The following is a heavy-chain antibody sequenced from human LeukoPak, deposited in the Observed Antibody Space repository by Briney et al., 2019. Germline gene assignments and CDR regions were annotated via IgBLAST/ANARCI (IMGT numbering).Heavy chain of an antibody. CDR1: GGTFSSYA. V-gene: IGHV1-69*04. D-gene: IGHD5-12*01. J-gene: IGHJ6*02. CDR2: IVPILGIA. CDR3: ARGFSGYDTGVYCYGMDV. Sequence: ASVKVSCKASGGTFSSYAISWVRQAPGQGLEWMGRIVPILGIANYAQKFQGRVTITADKSTSTAYMELSSLRSEDTAVYYCARGFSGYDTGVYCYGMDVWGQGTTVTVSS.